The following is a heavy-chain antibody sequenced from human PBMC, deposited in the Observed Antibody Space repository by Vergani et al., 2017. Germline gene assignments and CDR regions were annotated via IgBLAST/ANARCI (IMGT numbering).Heavy chain of an antibody. CDR2: ISGSGGST. D-gene: IGHD6-19*01. CDR1: GFTFSSYA. Sequence: EVQLLESGGGLVQPGGSLRLSCAASGFTFSSYAMSWVRQAPGKGLEWVSAISGSGGSTYYADSVKGRFIISRDNSKNTLYLQMNSLRAEDTAVYYCARDVSSGWYLFDYWGQGTLVTVSS. V-gene: IGHV3-23*01. CDR3: ARDVSSGWYLFDY. J-gene: IGHJ4*02.